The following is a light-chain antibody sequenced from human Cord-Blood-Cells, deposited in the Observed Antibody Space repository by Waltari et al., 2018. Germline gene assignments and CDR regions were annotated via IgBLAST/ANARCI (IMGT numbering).Light chain of an antibody. J-gene: IGKJ1*01. CDR2: KAS. CDR1: QSISSW. CDR3: QQYNSYST. V-gene: IGKV1-5*03. Sequence: DIQMTQSHSTLSASVGDRVTITCRASQSISSWLAWYQQKPGKTPKLLIYKASSLESGVPSRFSGSGSGTEFALTISSLQPDDFATYYCQQYNSYSTFGQG.